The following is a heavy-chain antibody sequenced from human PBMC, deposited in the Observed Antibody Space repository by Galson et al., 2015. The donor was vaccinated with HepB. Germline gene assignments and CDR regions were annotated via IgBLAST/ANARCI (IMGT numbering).Heavy chain of an antibody. CDR2: ISGSGGST. D-gene: IGHD1-26*01. J-gene: IGHJ4*02. CDR3: ANFASVWVGSDTC. V-gene: IGHV3-23*01. CDR1: GFTFSSYA. Sequence: SLRLSCAASGFTFSSYALSWVRQAPGKGLEWVSAISGSGGSTYYADSVKGRFTISRDNSKNTLYLQMNSLRAEDTAVYYCANFASVWVGSDTCWGQGTLVTVSS.